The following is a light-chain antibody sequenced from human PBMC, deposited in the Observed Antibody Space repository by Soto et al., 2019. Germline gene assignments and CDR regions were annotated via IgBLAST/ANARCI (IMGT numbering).Light chain of an antibody. CDR1: SANIGSNT. V-gene: IGLV1-44*01. Sequence: QSVLTQPPSASGTPGQRGTISCSGSSANIGSNTVNWYQQLPGTAPKLVMYSNNQRPSGVPDRFAGSKSGTSASLAISGLQFEDEPDYYCTAWDDSLNGVVFGRGTKLTV. CDR2: SNN. J-gene: IGLJ2*01. CDR3: TAWDDSLNGVV.